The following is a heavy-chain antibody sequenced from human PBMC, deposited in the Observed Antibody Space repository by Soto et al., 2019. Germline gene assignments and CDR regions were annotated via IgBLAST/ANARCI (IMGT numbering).Heavy chain of an antibody. CDR2: ISGSGGST. J-gene: IGHJ6*02. Sequence: PGGSLRLSCAASGFTFSSYAMSWVRQAPGKGLEWVSAISGSGGSTYYADSVKGRFTISRDNSKNTLYLQMNSLRAEDTAVYYCARADDYSNVYYYYYGMDVWSQRTTVTASS. D-gene: IGHD4-4*01. V-gene: IGHV3-23*01. CDR1: GFTFSSYA. CDR3: ARADDYSNVYYYYYGMDV.